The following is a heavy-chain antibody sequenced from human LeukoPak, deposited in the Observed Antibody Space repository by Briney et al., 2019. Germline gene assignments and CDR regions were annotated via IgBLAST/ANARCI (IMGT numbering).Heavy chain of an antibody. J-gene: IGHJ4*02. Sequence: SETLSLTCSVSVVSISSLTWIQQSPGKGLEWIGYIYYSRNTNYNPSLKSRVTISVDTSKNQFSLKVTSATAADTAVYYCARGSWYSSGVWPVFDHWGQGTLITVSS. V-gene: IGHV4-59*01. CDR1: VVSISS. CDR3: ARGSWYSSGVWPVFDH. CDR2: IYYSRNT. D-gene: IGHD6-19*01.